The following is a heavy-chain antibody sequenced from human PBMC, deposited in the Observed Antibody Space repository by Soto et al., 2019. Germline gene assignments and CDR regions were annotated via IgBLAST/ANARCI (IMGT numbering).Heavy chain of an antibody. V-gene: IGHV1-3*01. D-gene: IGHD3-22*01. CDR3: ARSSGYLNWFDP. Sequence: QVQLVQSGAEVKKPGASVKVSCKASGYTFTSYAMHWVRQAPGQRLEWMGWINAGNGNTKYSQKFQGRVTITADKSTSTAYMELSSLRSEDTAVYYCARSSGYLNWFDPWGQGTLVTVSS. CDR1: GYTFTSYA. CDR2: INAGNGNT. J-gene: IGHJ5*02.